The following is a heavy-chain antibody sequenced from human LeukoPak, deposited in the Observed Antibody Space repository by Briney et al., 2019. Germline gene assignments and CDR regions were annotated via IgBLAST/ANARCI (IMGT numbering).Heavy chain of an antibody. CDR1: GDSISISSYY. Sequence: SETLSLTCTVSGDSISISSYYWGWIRQPPGKGLEWLGSIYYSGSTFYNPSLKSRVTISVDTSKNPFSPHLYSVTAAHTAVFYCATSYYYDYRHIDYWGQGTLVTVSS. V-gene: IGHV4-39*01. J-gene: IGHJ4*02. CDR2: IYYSGST. D-gene: IGHD3-22*01. CDR3: ATSYYYDYRHIDY.